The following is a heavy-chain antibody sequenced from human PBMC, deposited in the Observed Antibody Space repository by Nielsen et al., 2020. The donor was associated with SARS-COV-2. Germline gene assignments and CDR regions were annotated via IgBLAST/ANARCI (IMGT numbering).Heavy chain of an antibody. D-gene: IGHD3-22*01. V-gene: IGHV3-11*06. Sequence: GESLKISCAASGFTFSDYYMSWIRQAPGKGLEWVSYISSSSSYTNYADSVKGRFTISRDNAKNSLYLQMNSLRAEDTAVYYCAREVDYYDSSGGYGMDVWGQGTTVTVSS. CDR2: ISSSSSYT. J-gene: IGHJ6*02. CDR1: GFTFSDYY. CDR3: AREVDYYDSSGGYGMDV.